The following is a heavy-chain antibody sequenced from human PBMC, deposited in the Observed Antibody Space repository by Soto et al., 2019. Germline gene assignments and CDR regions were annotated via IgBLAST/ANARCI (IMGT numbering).Heavy chain of an antibody. J-gene: IGHJ4*02. V-gene: IGHV1-18*04. CDR1: GYTFTTYG. CDR3: ARTPRAQMIVLEAATRFDY. D-gene: IGHD2-15*01. CDR2: ISPYNGET. Sequence: QVQLVQSGAEVKRPGASLKVSCKASGYTFTTYGFNWVRQAPGQGLEWMRWISPYNGETNYAQNFQGRVTLTTDTATSTAYMELRSLTSDDTAVYYCARTPRAQMIVLEAATRFDYWGQGTLVTVSS.